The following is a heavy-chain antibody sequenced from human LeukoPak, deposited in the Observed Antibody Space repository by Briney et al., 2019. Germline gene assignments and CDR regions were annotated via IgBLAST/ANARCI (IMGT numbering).Heavy chain of an antibody. CDR1: GGSFSSYY. CDR3: ARHHYDYGDHYYFDY. V-gene: IGHV4-59*08. Sequence: SETLSLTCAVYGGSFSSYYWSWIRQPPGKGLEWIGYIYYSGSTNYNPSLKSRVTISVDTSKNQFSLKLSSVTAADTAVYYCARHHYDYGDHYYFDYWGQGTLVTVSS. D-gene: IGHD4-17*01. J-gene: IGHJ4*02. CDR2: IYYSGST.